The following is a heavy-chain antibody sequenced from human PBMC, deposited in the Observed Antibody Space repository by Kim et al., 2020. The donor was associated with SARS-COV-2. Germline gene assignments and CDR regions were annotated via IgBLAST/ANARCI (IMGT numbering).Heavy chain of an antibody. Sequence: GGSLRLSCAASGFTFSSYGMHWVRQAPGKGLEWVAVISYDGSNKYYADSVKGRFTISRDNSKNTLYLQMNSLRAVDTAGYYCARPYSSSWYYFDYWGQG. V-gene: IGHV3-33*05. CDR3: ARPYSSSWYYFDY. D-gene: IGHD6-13*01. CDR2: ISYDGSNK. J-gene: IGHJ4*02. CDR1: GFTFSSYG.